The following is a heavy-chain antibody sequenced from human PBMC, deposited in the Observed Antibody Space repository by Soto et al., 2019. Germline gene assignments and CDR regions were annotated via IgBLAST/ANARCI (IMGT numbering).Heavy chain of an antibody. V-gene: IGHV1-8*01. CDR2: MNPNSGNT. D-gene: IGHD1-26*01. CDR3: VVGATQGDAFDI. J-gene: IGHJ3*02. Sequence: ASVKVSCKASGYTFTSYDINWVRQATGQGLEWMGWMNPNSGNTGYAQKFQGRVTMTRNTSISTAYMELSSLRSEDTAVYYCVVGATQGDAFDIWGQGTMVTVSS. CDR1: GYTFTSYD.